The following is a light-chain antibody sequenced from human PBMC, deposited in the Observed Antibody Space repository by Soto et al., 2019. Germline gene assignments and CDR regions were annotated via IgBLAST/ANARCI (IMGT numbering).Light chain of an antibody. CDR1: TSNIGAPYD. CDR2: EVS. V-gene: IGLV2-14*01. CDR3: YSFKTGKTLYV. J-gene: IGLJ1*01. Sequence: QSVRRQPPSVSGAPGHRFSISCTGSTSNIGAPYDVSWYQQHPGQAPKLLIYEVSNRPSGVSHRFSGSKSGNTASLSISGLQAEDEADYYCYSFKTGKTLYVFGTGTKVTVL.